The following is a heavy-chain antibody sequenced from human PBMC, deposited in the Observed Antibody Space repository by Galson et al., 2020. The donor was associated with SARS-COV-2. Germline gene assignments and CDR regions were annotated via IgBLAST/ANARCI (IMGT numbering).Heavy chain of an antibody. Sequence: SETLSLTCAVYGGSFSGFYWNWIRQSPGKGLEWIGEIHHSGNSDYNPSLESRVSMSVDTSKKQFSLNLTSVTAADTGVYFCAKTIYGRRYFEHWGQGTLVTVSSGAQVYVWAVTGTVSLCDAIDIWGQGTMVSVSS. J-gene: IGHJ3*02. CDR2: IHHSGNS. D-gene: IGHD2-15*01. CDR1: GGSFSGFY. V-gene: IGHV4-34*01. CDR3: AKTIYGRRYFEHWGQGTLVTVSSGAQVYVWAVTGTVSLCDAIDI.